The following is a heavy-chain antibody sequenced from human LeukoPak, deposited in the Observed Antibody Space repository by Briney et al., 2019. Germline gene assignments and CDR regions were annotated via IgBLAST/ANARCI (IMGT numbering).Heavy chain of an antibody. J-gene: IGHJ4*02. CDR2: IYYSGST. D-gene: IGHD5-18*01. CDR3: ASSAGTAMVVY. CDR1: VGSISSYY. Sequence: PSETLSLTCTVSVGSISSYYWSWLRQPPGKGLEWIGYIYYSGSTNYNPSLKSRVTISVDTSKNQFSLKLSSVTAADTAVYYCASSAGTAMVVYWGQGTLVTVSS. V-gene: IGHV4-59*01.